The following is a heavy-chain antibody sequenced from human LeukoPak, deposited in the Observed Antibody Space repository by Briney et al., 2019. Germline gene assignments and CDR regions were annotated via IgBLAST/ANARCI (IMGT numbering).Heavy chain of an antibody. Sequence: QTSETLSLTCAVYGGSFSGYYWSWIRQPPGKGLEWIGEINHSGSTNYNPSLKSRVTISVDTSKNQFSLKLSSVTAADTAVYYCARNKLRYYYGMDVWGQGTTVTVSS. CDR3: ARNKLRYYYGMDV. D-gene: IGHD1-26*01. CDR2: INHSGST. CDR1: GGSFSGYY. J-gene: IGHJ6*02. V-gene: IGHV4-34*01.